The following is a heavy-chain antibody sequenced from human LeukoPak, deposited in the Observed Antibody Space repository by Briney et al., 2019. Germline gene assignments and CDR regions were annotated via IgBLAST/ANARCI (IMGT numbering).Heavy chain of an antibody. V-gene: IGHV3-53*01. Sequence: PGRSLRLSCAASGFTVSRYYISWVRQAPGKGLEWVSVIYSGGSTYYADSVKGRFTISRDNSKNTLYLQMNSLRAEDTAVYYCARGDSVVTAAYWGQGTLVTVSS. J-gene: IGHJ4*02. CDR1: GFTVSRYY. CDR2: IYSGGST. CDR3: ARGDSVVTAAY. D-gene: IGHD2-21*02.